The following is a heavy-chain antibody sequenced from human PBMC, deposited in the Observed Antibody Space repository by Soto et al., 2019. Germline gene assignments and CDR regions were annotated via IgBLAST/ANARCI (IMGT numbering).Heavy chain of an antibody. V-gene: IGHV3-30*18. D-gene: IGHD3-3*01. J-gene: IGHJ6*02. CDR2: ISYDGSDK. CDR3: AKAEGFWSGRDYYYYGMDV. Sequence: TVGSLRLSCAASGFTFSSYGMHWVRQAPGKGLEWVAVISYDGSDKYYADSVKGRFTISRDNSKNTLYLQMNSLRAEDTAVYYCAKAEGFWSGRDYYYYGMDVWGQGTTVTVSS. CDR1: GFTFSSYG.